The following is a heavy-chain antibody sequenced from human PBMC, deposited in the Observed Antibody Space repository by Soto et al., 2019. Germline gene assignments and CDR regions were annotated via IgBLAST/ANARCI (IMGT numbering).Heavy chain of an antibody. CDR1: GFTFSSYA. D-gene: IGHD3-9*01. CDR2: ISGSCGST. Sequence: PGGSLRLSCAASGFTFSSYAMSWVRQAPGKGLEWVSAISGSCGSTYYAGSVKGRFTISRDNSKNTLYVQMNSLRDEDTAVYYCAKNRGHLDWLLYFDFWGQEPLVSVPS. J-gene: IGHJ4*02. V-gene: IGHV3-23*01. CDR3: AKNRGHLDWLLYFDF.